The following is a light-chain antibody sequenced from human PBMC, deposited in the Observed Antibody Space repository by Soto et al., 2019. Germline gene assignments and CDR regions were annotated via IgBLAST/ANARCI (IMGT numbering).Light chain of an antibody. CDR3: QHYGGSFI. CDR1: QSINSKS. V-gene: IGKV3-20*01. Sequence: EIVLTQSPGTLSLSPGEGATVSCRVSQSINSKSLVWYQRKFGQAPRLLIYNTYSRATGIPDRFSGSGSGTDFTLSISRLEPEDFAVYYCQHYGGSFIVGPGTKVDFK. CDR2: NTY. J-gene: IGKJ3*01.